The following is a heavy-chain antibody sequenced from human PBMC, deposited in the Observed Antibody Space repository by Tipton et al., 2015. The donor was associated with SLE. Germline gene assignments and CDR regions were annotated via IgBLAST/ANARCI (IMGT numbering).Heavy chain of an antibody. V-gene: IGHV4-31*11. CDR1: GGSISSGGYY. Sequence: TLSFTCAVYGGSISSGGYYWSWIRQHPGKGLEWIGYIYYSGSTYYNPSLKSRVTISVDTSKNQFSLKLSSVTAADTAVYYCASGYSSSSAQLWGQGTLVTVSS. J-gene: IGHJ1*01. CDR2: IYYSGST. D-gene: IGHD6-13*01. CDR3: ASGYSSSSAQL.